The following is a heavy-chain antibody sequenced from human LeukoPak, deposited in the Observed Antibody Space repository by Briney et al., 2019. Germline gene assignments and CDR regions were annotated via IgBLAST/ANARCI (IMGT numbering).Heavy chain of an antibody. D-gene: IGHD5-12*01. Sequence: GSLRLSCTTSGFTFGDYGFNWVRQAPGKGLEWVGFIRKKAHDWTPQYAASVQGRFTISRDDSKGIAYLEVNSLKTEDTAVYYCTRAGGYDNYLDYWGQGTPVTVSS. CDR1: GFTFGDYG. V-gene: IGHV3-49*04. CDR2: IRKKAHDWTP. CDR3: TRAGGYDNYLDY. J-gene: IGHJ4*02.